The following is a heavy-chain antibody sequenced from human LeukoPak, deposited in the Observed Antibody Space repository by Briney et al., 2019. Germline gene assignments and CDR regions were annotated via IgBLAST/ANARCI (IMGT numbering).Heavy chain of an antibody. CDR1: GFTFNSYA. J-gene: IGHJ4*02. CDR3: AREHGVLRYFVLPLDY. D-gene: IGHD3-9*01. V-gene: IGHV3-30-3*01. CDR2: ISYDGGNK. Sequence: GRSLRLSCAASGFTFNSYAMHWVRQAPGKGLEWVAVISYDGGNKYYTDSVKGRFTISRDNSKNTLYLQMNSLRAEDTAVFYCAREHGVLRYFVLPLDYWGEGTRDTVSS.